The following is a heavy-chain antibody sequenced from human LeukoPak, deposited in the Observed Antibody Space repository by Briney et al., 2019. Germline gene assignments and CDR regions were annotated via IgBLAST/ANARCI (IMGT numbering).Heavy chain of an antibody. CDR1: GFTFSSYS. CDR2: ISSSSSYI. D-gene: IGHD6-13*01. J-gene: IGHJ6*03. V-gene: IGHV3-21*01. CDR3: ARDVTYSSSWVSVYYYYMDV. Sequence: GGSVRLSCAASGFTFSSYSMNWLRQAPGKGLEWVSSISSSSSYIYYADSVKGRFTISRDNAKNSLYLQMNSLRAEDTAVYYCARDVTYSSSWVSVYYYYMDVWGKGTTVTVSS.